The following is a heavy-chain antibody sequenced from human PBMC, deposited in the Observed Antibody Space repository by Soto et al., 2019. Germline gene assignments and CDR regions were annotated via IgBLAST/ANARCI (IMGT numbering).Heavy chain of an antibody. CDR2: TYYRSKWYY. J-gene: IGHJ4*01. CDR3: ARGEQYSGRIFDY. Sequence: SPTLSLTCVITGDSVSSNGAGWSWVRQSPSRGLEWLGRTYYRSKWYYEYAVSVRGRITINPDTSKNQYSLQLNSVTPEDTAVYFCARGEQYSGRIFDYWGQGTLVTVSS. CDR1: GDSVSSNGAG. V-gene: IGHV6-1*01. D-gene: IGHD1-26*01.